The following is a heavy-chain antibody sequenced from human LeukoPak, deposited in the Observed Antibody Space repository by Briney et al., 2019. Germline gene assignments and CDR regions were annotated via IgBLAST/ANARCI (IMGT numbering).Heavy chain of an antibody. V-gene: IGHV3-23*01. J-gene: IGHJ4*02. CDR2: IGGSGGST. D-gene: IGHD3-9*01. CDR1: GFTFSSYG. Sequence: PGGSLRLSCAASGFTFSSYGMHWVRQAPGKGLEWVSAIGGSGGSTYYADSVKGRFTISRDNSKNTLYLQMNSLRAEDTAVYYCAKDLGDYNAPGGYWGQGTLVTVSS. CDR3: AKDLGDYNAPGGY.